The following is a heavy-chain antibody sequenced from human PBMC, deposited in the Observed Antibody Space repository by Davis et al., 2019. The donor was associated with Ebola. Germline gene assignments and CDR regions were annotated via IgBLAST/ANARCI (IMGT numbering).Heavy chain of an antibody. Sequence: PSETLSLTCTVSGGSISSGSYYWSWIRQPAGKGLEWIGYIYYSGSTNYNPSLKSRVTISVDTSKNQFSLKLSSVTAADTAVYYCARGGPEYYDFWSGYFKHNYMNVWGKGTTVTVSS. V-gene: IGHV4-61*10. CDR2: IYYSGST. CDR1: GGSISSGSYY. D-gene: IGHD3-3*01. CDR3: ARGGPEYYDFWSGYFKHNYMNV. J-gene: IGHJ6*03.